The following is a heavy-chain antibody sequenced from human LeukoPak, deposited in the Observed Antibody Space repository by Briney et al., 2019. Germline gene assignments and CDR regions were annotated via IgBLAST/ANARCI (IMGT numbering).Heavy chain of an antibody. J-gene: IGHJ4*02. CDR2: IHYSGST. CDR3: ARLGGYYDPPGY. V-gene: IGHV4-39*01. CDR1: GGSISSSSYY. Sequence: SETLSLTCTVSGGSISSSSYYWGWIRQPPGKGLEWIGTIHYSGSTFYNPSLKSRVTISVDTSKNQFSLKLSSVTAADTAVYYCARLGGYYDPPGYWGQGTLVTVSS. D-gene: IGHD3-22*01.